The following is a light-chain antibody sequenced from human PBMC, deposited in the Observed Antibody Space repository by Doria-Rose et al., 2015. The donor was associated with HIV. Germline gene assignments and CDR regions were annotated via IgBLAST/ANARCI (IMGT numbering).Light chain of an antibody. Sequence: TQSPGTLSLSPGERATPSCRASQRFSSTYLAWYQQKPGQAPSLLIYDGSTRATGIPDRFSASGSGTDFTLTINRLEPEDFALYYCHQYGTSWTFGQGTKVEI. CDR1: QRFSSTY. CDR2: DGS. V-gene: IGKV3-20*01. J-gene: IGKJ1*01. CDR3: HQYGTSWT.